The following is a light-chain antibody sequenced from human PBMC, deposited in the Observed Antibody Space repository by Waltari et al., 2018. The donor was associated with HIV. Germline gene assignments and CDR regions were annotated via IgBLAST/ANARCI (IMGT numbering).Light chain of an antibody. J-gene: IGLJ2*01. Sequence: LTHPPSLSVAPGETATITCGAPNIARKIVHWYQQKAGQAPVVVMSYETGRPAGIAERFSGFNSGHTASLIITRVGAGDEADYYCQVWDSATDHVLFGGGTRLTVL. V-gene: IGLV3-21*04. CDR3: QVWDSATDHVL. CDR2: YET. CDR1: NIARKI.